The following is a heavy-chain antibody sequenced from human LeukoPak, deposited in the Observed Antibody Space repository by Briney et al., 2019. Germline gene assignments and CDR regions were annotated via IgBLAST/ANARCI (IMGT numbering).Heavy chain of an antibody. V-gene: IGHV4-31*03. CDR1: GGSISSGGYY. Sequence: SQTLSLTCTVSGGSISSGGYYWSWIRQHPGKGLEWIGYIYYSGSTYYNPSLKSRVTISVDTSKNQFSLKLSSVTAADTAVYYCAGIATKTWGNWFDPWGQGTLVTVSS. CDR3: AGIATKTWGNWFDP. CDR2: IYYSGST. J-gene: IGHJ5*02. D-gene: IGHD2-21*01.